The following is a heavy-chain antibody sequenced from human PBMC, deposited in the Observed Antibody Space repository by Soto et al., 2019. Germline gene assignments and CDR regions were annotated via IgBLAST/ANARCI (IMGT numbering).Heavy chain of an antibody. CDR1: GGSISSYY. CDR2: IYYSGST. Sequence: QVQLQESGPGLVKPSETLSLTCTVSGGSISSYYWSWIRQPPGKGLEWIGYIYYSGSTNYNPSLKSRVPISVDPSKNKSPRRLSSVTAGDTAGYYWGRVDLDGYSYGWDVWGQGTTVTVSS. J-gene: IGHJ6*02. V-gene: IGHV4-59*01. CDR3: GRVDLDGYSYGWDV. D-gene: IGHD3-9*01.